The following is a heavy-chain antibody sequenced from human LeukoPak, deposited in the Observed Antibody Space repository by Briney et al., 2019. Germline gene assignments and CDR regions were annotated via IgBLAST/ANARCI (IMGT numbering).Heavy chain of an antibody. CDR2: ISSSSSYI. Sequence: GGSLRLSCAASGFTFSSYSMNWVRQAPGKGLEWVSSISSSSSYIYYADSVKGRFTISRDNAKNSLYLQMNSLRAEDTAVYYCARLVMVRGVNPVRWFDPWGQGTLVTVSS. D-gene: IGHD3-10*01. V-gene: IGHV3-21*01. CDR1: GFTFSSYS. CDR3: ARLVMVRGVNPVRWFDP. J-gene: IGHJ5*02.